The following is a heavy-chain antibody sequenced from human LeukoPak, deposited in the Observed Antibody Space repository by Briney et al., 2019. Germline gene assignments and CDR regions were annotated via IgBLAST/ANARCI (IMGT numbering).Heavy chain of an antibody. CDR1: GFTFSSYA. Sequence: PGGSLRLSCAASGFTFSSYARSWVRQAPGKGLEWVSAISGSGGSTYYADSVKGRFTISRDNSKNTLYLQMNSLRAEDTAVYYCAKDWSPLYYYDSSGLDAFDIWGQGTMVTVSS. J-gene: IGHJ3*02. CDR3: AKDWSPLYYYDSSGLDAFDI. V-gene: IGHV3-23*01. CDR2: ISGSGGST. D-gene: IGHD3-22*01.